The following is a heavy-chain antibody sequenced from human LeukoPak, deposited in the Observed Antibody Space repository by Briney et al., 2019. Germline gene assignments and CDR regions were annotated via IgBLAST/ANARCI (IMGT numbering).Heavy chain of an antibody. J-gene: IGHJ4*02. Sequence: SETLSLTCTVSGGSISSSSYYWGWIRQPPGKGLEWIGSIYYSGSTYYNPSLKSRVTISVDTSKNQFSLKLSSVTAADTAVYYCARRRAVATIDYWGQGTLVTVSS. V-gene: IGHV4-39*07. CDR2: IYYSGST. CDR3: ARRRAVATIDY. D-gene: IGHD6-19*01. CDR1: GGSISSSSYY.